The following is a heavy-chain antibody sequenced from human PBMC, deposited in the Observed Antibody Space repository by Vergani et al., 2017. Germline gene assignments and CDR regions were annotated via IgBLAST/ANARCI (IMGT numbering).Heavy chain of an antibody. CDR1: GFTVSSNY. V-gene: IGHV3-66*02. D-gene: IGHD6-13*01. CDR2: INSGGST. J-gene: IGHJ4*02. CDR3: ARFGSSSWYGDY. Sequence: EVQLVESGGGLVQPGGSLRLSCAVPGFTVSSNYMSWVRQAPGKGLEWVSVINSGGSTYYADSVKGRFTISRDNSKNTLYLQMNSLRGEDTAVYYCARFGSSSWYGDYWGQGTLVTVSS.